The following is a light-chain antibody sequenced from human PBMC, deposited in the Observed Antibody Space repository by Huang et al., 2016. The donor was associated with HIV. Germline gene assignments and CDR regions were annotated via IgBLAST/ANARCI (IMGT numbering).Light chain of an antibody. V-gene: IGKV1-16*01. Sequence: DIQMTQSPSSLSASVGDRVTITCRASQGIKNYVAWFKQKPGKAPKSLIHRVSYLDSGVPSRFSGSGSGIHFTLTINSLQPEDVAFYYCQQYYTYPYTFGQATKLEIK. CDR1: QGIKNY. CDR3: QQYYTYPYT. CDR2: RVS. J-gene: IGKJ2*01.